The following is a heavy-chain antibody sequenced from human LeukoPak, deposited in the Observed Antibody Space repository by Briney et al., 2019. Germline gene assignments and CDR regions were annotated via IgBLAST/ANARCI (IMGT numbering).Heavy chain of an antibody. J-gene: IGHJ4*02. Sequence: GGSLRLSCAASGFTFSDYYMSWIRQAPGKGLEWVSYISSSGSTIYYADSVKGRFTISRDNSKNTLYLQMNSLRAEDTAVYYCASFVAAARYRDYWGQGTLVTVSS. CDR2: ISSSGSTI. V-gene: IGHV3-11*04. CDR1: GFTFSDYY. D-gene: IGHD6-13*01. CDR3: ASFVAAARYRDY.